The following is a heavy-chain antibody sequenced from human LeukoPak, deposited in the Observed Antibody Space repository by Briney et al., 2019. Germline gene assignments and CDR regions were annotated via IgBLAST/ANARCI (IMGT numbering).Heavy chain of an antibody. J-gene: IGHJ6*02. V-gene: IGHV3-30*18. Sequence: GGSLRLSCAASGFTFSSYGMHWVRQAPGKGLEWVATISYDGSNVYYADSVKGRFTISRDNSKNMLYLQMNSLRAEDTTVYYCAKDRGSGTYYNYYFGMDVWGQGTTVTVSS. D-gene: IGHD3-10*01. CDR3: AKDRGSGTYYNYYFGMDV. CDR1: GFTFSSYG. CDR2: ISYDGSNV.